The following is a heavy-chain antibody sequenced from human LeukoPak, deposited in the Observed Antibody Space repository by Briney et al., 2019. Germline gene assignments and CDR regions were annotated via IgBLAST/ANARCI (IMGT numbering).Heavy chain of an antibody. D-gene: IGHD1-26*01. CDR1: GFTFSSYW. J-gene: IGHJ4*02. CDR2: IWYDGSNK. V-gene: IGHV3-33*08. Sequence: GGSLRLSCAASGFTFSSYWMHWVRQVPGKGLVWVAVIWYDGSNKYYADSVKGRFTISRDNSKNTLYLQMNSLRAEDTAVYYCARDRGGGSYLYFDYWGQGTLVTVSS. CDR3: ARDRGGGSYLYFDY.